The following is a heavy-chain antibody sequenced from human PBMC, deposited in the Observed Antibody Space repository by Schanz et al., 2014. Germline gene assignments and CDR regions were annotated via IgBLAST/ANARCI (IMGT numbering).Heavy chain of an antibody. CDR3: AKQIHYDILTVTRN. V-gene: IGHV3-23*01. CDR2: ISGSGGST. CDR1: EFTFSTYA. Sequence: EVQLLESGGGLVQPGGSLRLSCEASEFTFSTYAMSWVRQAPGKGLEWVSAISGSGGSTYYADSVKGRFTISRDNSKNTLYLQMNSLRAEDTAVYYCAKQIHYDILTVTRNWGQGTLVNDSS. J-gene: IGHJ4*02. D-gene: IGHD3-9*01.